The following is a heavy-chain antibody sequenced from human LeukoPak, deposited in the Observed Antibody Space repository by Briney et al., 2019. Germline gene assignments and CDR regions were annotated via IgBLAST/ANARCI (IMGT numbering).Heavy chain of an antibody. CDR3: ARDLRGYCSSTSCLGVAHYYYGMDV. Sequence: GGSLRLSCAASGFTFSSYAMHWVRQAPGKGLEWVAVISYDGSNKYYADSVKGRFTISRDNSKNTLYLQMNSLRAEDTAVYYCARDLRGYCSSTSCLGVAHYYYGMDVWGQGTTVTVSS. D-gene: IGHD2-2*01. CDR2: ISYDGSNK. CDR1: GFTFSSYA. V-gene: IGHV3-30-3*01. J-gene: IGHJ6*02.